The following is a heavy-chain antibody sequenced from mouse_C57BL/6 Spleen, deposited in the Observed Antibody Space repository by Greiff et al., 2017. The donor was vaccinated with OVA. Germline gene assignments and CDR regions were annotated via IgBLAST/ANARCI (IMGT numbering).Heavy chain of an antibody. CDR3: ARGDDSNWFAY. D-gene: IGHD2-5*01. Sequence: EVMLVESGGGLVKPGGSLKLSCAASGFTFSSYAMSWVRQTPEKRLEWVATISDGGSYTYYPDNVKGRFTISRDNAKNNLYLQMSHLKSEDTAMYYCARGDDSNWFAYWGQGTLVTVSA. CDR2: ISDGGSYT. V-gene: IGHV5-4*03. CDR1: GFTFSSYA. J-gene: IGHJ3*01.